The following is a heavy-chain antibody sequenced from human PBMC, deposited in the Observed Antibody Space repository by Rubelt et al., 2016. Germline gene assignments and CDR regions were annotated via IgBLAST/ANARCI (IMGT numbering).Heavy chain of an antibody. V-gene: IGHV3-48*04. CDR3: ARDIPAPGNYFYYYGMDV. CDR2: ISSSGRAI. CDR1: GFTFSSNS. J-gene: IGHJ6*02. D-gene: IGHD2-2*02. Sequence: GQLVESGGGLVQPGGSLRLSCAASGFTFSSNSMNWVRQAPGKGLEWVSYISSSGRAIYYADSVKGRFTISRDNAKNSLYLQMNSLRAEDTAVYYCARDIPAPGNYFYYYGMDVWGQGTTVTVSS.